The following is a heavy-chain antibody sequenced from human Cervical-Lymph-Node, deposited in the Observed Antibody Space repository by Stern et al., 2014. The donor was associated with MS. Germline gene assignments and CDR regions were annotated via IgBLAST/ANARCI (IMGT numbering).Heavy chain of an antibody. CDR2: LYYNGSS. J-gene: IGHJ4*02. CDR3: ARGRQFLEWFGTCDY. CDR1: GGSVSAYY. Sequence: VQLVESGPGLVKPSETLSLTCTVSGGSVSAYYWSWIRQPPGKGLEWIGSLYYNGSSYYNPSLESRVTMSLETSKNQFSLRLRSVTAADTAVYYCARGRQFLEWFGTCDYWGQGTLVTVSS. V-gene: IGHV4-59*02. D-gene: IGHD3-3*01.